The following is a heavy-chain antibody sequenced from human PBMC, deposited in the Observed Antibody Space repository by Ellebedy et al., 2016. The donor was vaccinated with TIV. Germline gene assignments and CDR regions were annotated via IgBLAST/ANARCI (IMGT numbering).Heavy chain of an antibody. V-gene: IGHV3-48*04. Sequence: GESLKISCAASGFTFSSYSMNWVRQALGKGLEWVSYISSSSSTIHYVDSVKGRFTISRDNAKNTLYLQMNSLRAEDTAVYYCAREVLTIFGVVLRRGGYYGMDVWGQGTTVTVSS. CDR3: AREVLTIFGVVLRRGGYYGMDV. D-gene: IGHD3-3*01. CDR2: ISSSSSTI. J-gene: IGHJ6*02. CDR1: GFTFSSYS.